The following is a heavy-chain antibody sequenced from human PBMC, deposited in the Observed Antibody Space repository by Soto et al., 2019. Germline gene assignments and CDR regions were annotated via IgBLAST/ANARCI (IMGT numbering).Heavy chain of an antibody. CDR3: ATRVNADFDV. CDR2: INPNTGDT. J-gene: IGHJ6*02. CDR1: GFTSTRYS. V-gene: IGHV1-46*01. D-gene: IGHD2-2*01. Sequence: QVLLVQPGAEVMKPGASVKVSCEASGFTSTRYSLHWVRQAPGQGPEWMGRINPNTGDTIYGQEFQGRVTMTRDTTTTTVYMDLSSLRSEDTAVYYCATRVNADFDVWCQGTTVIVS.